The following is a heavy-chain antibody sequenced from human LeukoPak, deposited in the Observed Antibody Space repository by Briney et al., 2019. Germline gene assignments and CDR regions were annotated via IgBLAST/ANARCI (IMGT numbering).Heavy chain of an antibody. V-gene: IGHV3-74*01. CDR3: ARGVGYYDSSGYYFFDF. Sequence: PGGSLRLSCAASGFTFTSYWMHWVRQVPGKGLVWVSRIKSDGSSTTYADSVKGRFTISRDNGKNTLHLQMNSLRDEDTAVYYCARGVGYYDSSGYYFFDFWGQGTLVTVSS. J-gene: IGHJ4*02. CDR1: GFTFTSYW. D-gene: IGHD3-22*01. CDR2: IKSDGSST.